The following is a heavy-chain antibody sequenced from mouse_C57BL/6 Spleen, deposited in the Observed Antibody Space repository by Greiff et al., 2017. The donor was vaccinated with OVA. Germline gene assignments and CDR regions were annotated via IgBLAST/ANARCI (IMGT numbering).Heavy chain of an antibody. J-gene: IGHJ3*01. CDR1: GYTFTSYW. Sequence: QVQLQQPGAELVKPGASVKMSCKASGYTFTSYWITWVKQRPGQGLEWIGDIYPGSGSTNYNEKFKSKATLTVDTSSSTAYMQLSSLTSEDSAVYYCARGPYYDSSLAGFAYWGQGTLVTVSA. D-gene: IGHD1-1*01. CDR3: ARGPYYDSSLAGFAY. V-gene: IGHV1-55*01. CDR2: IYPGSGST.